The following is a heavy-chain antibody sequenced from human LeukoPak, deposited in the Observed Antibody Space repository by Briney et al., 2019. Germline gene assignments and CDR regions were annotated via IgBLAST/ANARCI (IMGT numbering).Heavy chain of an antibody. D-gene: IGHD2-8*01. CDR2: INGPGDNP. J-gene: IGHJ4*02. Sequence: PGGSLRLSCAASGITVSSNYISWVRQAPGKGLEWVSTINGPGDNPQYAETVKGRFTISRDNSRNTVFLQMDSLRADDTAIYCAKVTVCYGCYFDYWGQGILVTVSS. CDR1: GITVSSNY. V-gene: IGHV3-53*01. CDR3: KVTVCYGCYFDY.